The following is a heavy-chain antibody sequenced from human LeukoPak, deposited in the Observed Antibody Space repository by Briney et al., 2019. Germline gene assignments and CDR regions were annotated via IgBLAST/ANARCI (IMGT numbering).Heavy chain of an antibody. CDR3: ARGDSSSKIDY. J-gene: IGHJ4*02. D-gene: IGHD6-6*01. Sequence: GGSLRLSCAVSGFTFRGYWMSWVRQAPGKGREGVANINEDGSEKYYVDSVKGRFTISRDNAKNSLNLQMDSLRVEDTAVYYCARGDSSSKIDYWGQGTLVTVSS. V-gene: IGHV3-7*01. CDR2: INEDGSEK. CDR1: GFTFRGYW.